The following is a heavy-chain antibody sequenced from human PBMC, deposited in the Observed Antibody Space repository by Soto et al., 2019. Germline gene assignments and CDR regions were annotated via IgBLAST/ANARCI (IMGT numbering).Heavy chain of an antibody. CDR2: LIPIFGSA. CDR3: ARGRGNSPVITTFDY. V-gene: IGHV1-69*13. D-gene: IGHD3-16*01. J-gene: IGHJ4*02. CDR1: GGVFSSFG. Sequence: SVKVSCKSSGGVFSSFGLSWVRQAPGQGLEWMGGLIPIFGSANYAQKFPGRVPITADDSTSTAYMELSSLRSEDTALYYCARGRGNSPVITTFDYCGQGTLVTVSS.